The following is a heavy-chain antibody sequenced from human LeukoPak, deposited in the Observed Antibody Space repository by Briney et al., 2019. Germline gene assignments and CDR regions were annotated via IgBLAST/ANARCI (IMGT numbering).Heavy chain of an antibody. Sequence: GGSLRLSCAASGFTFSSYGMHWVRQAPGKGLEWVAVISYDGSNKYYADSVKGRFTISRDNSKNTLYLQMNSLRAEETAVYYCAKIDYDSSGYHNWFDPWGQGTLVTVSS. CDR3: AKIDYDSSGYHNWFDP. V-gene: IGHV3-30*18. D-gene: IGHD3-22*01. CDR1: GFTFSSYG. J-gene: IGHJ5*02. CDR2: ISYDGSNK.